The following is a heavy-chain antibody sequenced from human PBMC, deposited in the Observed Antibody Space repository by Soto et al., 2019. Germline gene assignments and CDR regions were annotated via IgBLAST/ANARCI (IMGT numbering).Heavy chain of an antibody. Sequence: QVQLVESGGGLVKPGGSLRLSCAASGFTFSGYNMSWIRQAPGKGLEWLSFISGSGNTIDYADSVKGRFTVSRDNANNSVYLQMDSLRAEDTAVYYCARAPGSYSEFDNWGQGTLVTVSS. J-gene: IGHJ4*02. CDR2: ISGSGNTI. D-gene: IGHD3-10*01. V-gene: IGHV3-11*01. CDR1: GFTFSGYN. CDR3: ARAPGSYSEFDN.